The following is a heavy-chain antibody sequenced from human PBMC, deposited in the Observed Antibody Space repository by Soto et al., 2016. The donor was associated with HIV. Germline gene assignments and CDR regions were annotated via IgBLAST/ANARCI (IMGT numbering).Heavy chain of an antibody. V-gene: IGHV3-74*01. CDR2: INSDGSST. Sequence: WVRQAPGKGLVWVSRINSDGSSTSYADSVKGRLTISRDNAKNTLYLQMNSLRAEDTAVYYCAVVATIFSSDLLDYWGQGTLVTVSS. CDR3: AVVATIFSSDLLDY. J-gene: IGHJ4*02. D-gene: IGHD5-12*01.